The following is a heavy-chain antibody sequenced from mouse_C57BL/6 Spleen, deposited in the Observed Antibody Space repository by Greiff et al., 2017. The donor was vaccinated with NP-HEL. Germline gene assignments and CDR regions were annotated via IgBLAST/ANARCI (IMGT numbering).Heavy chain of an antibody. J-gene: IGHJ3*01. D-gene: IGHD1-1*01. V-gene: IGHV5-16*01. CDR3: AREGYGSSYDY. Sequence: DVHLVESEGGLVQPGSSMKLSCTASGFTFSDYYMAWVRQVPEKGLEWVANINYDGSSTYYLDSLKSRFIISRDNAKNILYLQMSSLKSEDTATYYCAREGYGSSYDYWGQGTLVTVSA. CDR1: GFTFSDYY. CDR2: INYDGSST.